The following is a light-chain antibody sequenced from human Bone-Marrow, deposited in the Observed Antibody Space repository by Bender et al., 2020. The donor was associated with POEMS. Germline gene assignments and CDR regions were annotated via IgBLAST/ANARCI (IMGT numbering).Light chain of an antibody. CDR2: EVN. CDR1: SSDVGGYNF. Sequence: QSALTQTPSASGSPGQSVTISCTGTSSDVGGYNFVSWYQQQPGKAPKLIIYEVNQRPSGVPDRFSASKSGNTASLTVSGLQAEDEADYYCTSYVSGSYFPYVFGTGTKLTVL. J-gene: IGLJ1*01. CDR3: TSYVSGSYFPYV. V-gene: IGLV2-8*01.